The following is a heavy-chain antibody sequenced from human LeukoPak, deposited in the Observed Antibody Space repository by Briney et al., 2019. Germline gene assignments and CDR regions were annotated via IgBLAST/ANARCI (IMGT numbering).Heavy chain of an antibody. CDR3: ARDLYGGTSATFDY. CDR2: INPNSGAT. D-gene: IGHD4-23*01. J-gene: IGHJ4*02. Sequence: ASVKVSCKASGYTFTRYYMHWVRQAPEQGVEWRGCINPNSGATYYAQKFQRRVTMTSDTSISTPYMQLSSLRSDNTAVYYCARDLYGGTSATFDYWGQGTLVTVSS. CDR1: GYTFTRYY. V-gene: IGHV1-2*02.